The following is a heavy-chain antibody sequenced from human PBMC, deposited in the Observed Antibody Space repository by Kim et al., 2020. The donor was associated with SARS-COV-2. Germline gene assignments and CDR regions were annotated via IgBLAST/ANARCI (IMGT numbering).Heavy chain of an antibody. Sequence: GGSLRLSCAASGFTVSSNYMSWVRQAPGKGLEWVSVIYSGGSTYYADSVKGRFTISRDNSKNTLYLQMNSLRAEDTAVYYCARLKWVAVAGRQRSYYFDYWGQGTLGTVSS. CDR2: IYSGGST. D-gene: IGHD6-19*01. CDR3: ARLKWVAVAGRQRSYYFDY. V-gene: IGHV3-66*02. J-gene: IGHJ4*02. CDR1: GFTVSSNY.